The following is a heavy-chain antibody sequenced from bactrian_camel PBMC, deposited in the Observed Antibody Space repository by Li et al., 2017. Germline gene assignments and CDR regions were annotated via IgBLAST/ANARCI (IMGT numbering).Heavy chain of an antibody. CDR2: IGTDGSI. CDR3: AAESTTPCVADGVWIGYDYKY. J-gene: IGHJ4*01. CDR1: GDTYSRYC. Sequence: HVQLVESGGGSVQAGGSLRLSCAYSGDTYSRYCMAWFRQAPGKSRRGVGAIGTDGSIVYVDDVKGRFTFSKDNAKNTLSLQMNSLTPEDTAMYYCAAESTTPCVADGVWIGYDYKYWGQGTQVTVS. V-gene: IGHV3S55*01. D-gene: IGHD1*01.